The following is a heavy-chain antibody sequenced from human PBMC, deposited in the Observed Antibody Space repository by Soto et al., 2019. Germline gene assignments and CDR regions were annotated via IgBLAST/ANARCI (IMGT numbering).Heavy chain of an antibody. J-gene: IGHJ6*02. CDR2: INPNSGGT. D-gene: IGHD6-6*01. CDR3: ARGYSLSIAALGLYGMDV. V-gene: IGHV1-2*04. Sequence: GASVKVSCKASGYTFTGYYMHWVRQAPGQGLEWMGWINPNSGGTNYAQKFQGWVTMTRDTSISTAYMELSGLRSDDTAVYYCARGYSLSIAALGLYGMDVWGQGTTVTVSS. CDR1: GYTFTGYY.